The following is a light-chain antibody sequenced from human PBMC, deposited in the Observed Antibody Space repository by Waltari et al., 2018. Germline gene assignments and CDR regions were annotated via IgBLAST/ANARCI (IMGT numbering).Light chain of an antibody. CDR1: QTISGSW. J-gene: IGKJ4*01. Sequence: EIVLPQSPGTLSLSPGERATLSCRASQTISGSWLTWYQQKPGQAPRLVIYGASIRATAIPDRFSGSGSGTDFTLTISRLEPEDFAVYYCQQYDGSSVTFGGGTKVEIK. CDR3: QQYDGSSVT. V-gene: IGKV3-20*01. CDR2: GAS.